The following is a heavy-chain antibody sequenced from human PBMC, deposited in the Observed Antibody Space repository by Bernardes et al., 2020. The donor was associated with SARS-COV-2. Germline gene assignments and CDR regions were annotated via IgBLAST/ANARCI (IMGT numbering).Heavy chain of an antibody. V-gene: IGHV1-18*01. D-gene: IGHD2-21*02. CDR2: VAPSNGDT. CDR3: ARDDSVVTPDY. J-gene: IGHJ4*02. Sequence: ASVKVSCKASGYTFTNFGVTWVRQAPGQGLEWMGWVAPSNGDTNYAQKLQGRVTMTADTSTNTAYMELKNLRSEDTAVYFCARDDSVVTPDYWGQGTLVTVSS. CDR1: GYTFTNFG.